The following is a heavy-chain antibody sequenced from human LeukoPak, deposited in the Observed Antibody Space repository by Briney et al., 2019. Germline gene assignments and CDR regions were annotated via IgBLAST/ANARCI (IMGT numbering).Heavy chain of an antibody. CDR1: SGSISTSNYY. V-gene: IGHV4-61*01. D-gene: IGHD5-12*01. CDR3: ARDGYSGNDGL. CDR2: IYHSGST. Sequence: SETLSLTCTVSSGSISTSNYYWGWVRQPPGKALEWIGYIYHSGSTRYNPSLKSRVTISVDTSKNQFSLKLSSVTAADTAVYYCARDGYSGNDGLWGQGTLVTVSS. J-gene: IGHJ4*02.